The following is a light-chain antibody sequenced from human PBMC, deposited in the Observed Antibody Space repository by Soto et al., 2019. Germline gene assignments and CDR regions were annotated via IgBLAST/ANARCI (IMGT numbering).Light chain of an antibody. CDR3: QHYNSYSEA. CDR1: QSISIW. Sequence: DIQITHSASTLSASVQDRVTITCRASQSISIWLAWYQQKQGKAPKLLLYDASSLESGVPSRFSGSGSGTEFTLTISSLQPDDFATYYCQHYNSYSEAFGQRTKVDIK. CDR2: DAS. V-gene: IGKV1-5*01. J-gene: IGKJ1*01.